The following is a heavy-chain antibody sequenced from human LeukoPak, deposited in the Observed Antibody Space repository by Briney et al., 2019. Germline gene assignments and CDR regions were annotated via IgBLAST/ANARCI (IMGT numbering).Heavy chain of an antibody. D-gene: IGHD3-10*01. J-gene: IGHJ6*04. V-gene: IGHV3-30*04. CDR3: ARVLGLLWFGESFYGMDV. Sequence: GGSLRLSCAASGFTFSSYAMTWVRQAPGKGLEWVAVISYDGSNKYYADSVKGRFTISRDNSKNTLYLQMNSLRAEDTAVYYCARVLGLLWFGESFYGMDVWGKGTTVTVSS. CDR1: GFTFSSYA. CDR2: ISYDGSNK.